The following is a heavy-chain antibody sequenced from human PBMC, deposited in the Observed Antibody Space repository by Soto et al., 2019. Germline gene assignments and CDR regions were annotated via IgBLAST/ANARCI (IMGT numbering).Heavy chain of an antibody. CDR2: IWYDGSNK. D-gene: IGHD5-18*01. V-gene: IGHV3-33*01. Sequence: QVQLVESGGGVVQPGRSLRLSCAASGFTFSSYGMHWVRQAPGKGLEWVAVIWYDGSNKYYADSVKGRFTISRDNSKNTLYLQMNSLRAEDTAVDYCARGRLPNYYYGMDVWGQGTTVTVSS. CDR1: GFTFSSYG. J-gene: IGHJ6*02. CDR3: ARGRLPNYYYGMDV.